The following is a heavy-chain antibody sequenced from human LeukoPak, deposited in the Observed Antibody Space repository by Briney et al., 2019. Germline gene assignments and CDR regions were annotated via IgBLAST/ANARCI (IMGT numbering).Heavy chain of an antibody. CDR1: GFTFNSYG. D-gene: IGHD4-17*01. J-gene: IGHJ4*02. CDR3: ARARTTRGFDY. Sequence: PGGSLRLSCAASGFTFNSYGIHWVRQAPGKGLEWVAFKWYDGSNKYYADSVKGRFTISRDNSKNTLYLQMNSLRAEDTAVYYCARARTTRGFDYWGQGTLVTVSS. V-gene: IGHV3-33*01. CDR2: KWYDGSNK.